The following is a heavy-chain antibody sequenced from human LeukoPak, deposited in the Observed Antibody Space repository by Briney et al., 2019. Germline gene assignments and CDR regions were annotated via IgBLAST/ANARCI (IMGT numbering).Heavy chain of an antibody. J-gene: IGHJ6*03. CDR2: INHSGST. CDR1: GGSFSGYY. V-gene: IGHV4-34*01. CDR3: AREGSATERRLGGSSSFHYHYYMDV. Sequence: PSETLSLTCAVYGGSFSGYYWSWIRQPPGKGLEWIGEINHSGSTNYNPSLKSRVTISVDTSKNQFSLKLSSVTAADTAVYYCAREGSATERRLGGSSSFHYHYYMDVWGKGTTVTVSS. D-gene: IGHD6-13*01.